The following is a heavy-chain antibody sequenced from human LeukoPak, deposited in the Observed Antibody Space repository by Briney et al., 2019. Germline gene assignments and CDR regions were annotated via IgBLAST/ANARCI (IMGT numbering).Heavy chain of an antibody. CDR2: INHSGST. CDR3: ARYTTVTTRFDY. Sequence: SETLSLTCAVYGGSFSGYYWSWIRQPPGKGLEWIGEINHSGSTNYNPSLKSRVTISVDTSKNQFSLKLSSVTAADTAVYYCARYTTVTTRFDYWDQGTLVTVPS. V-gene: IGHV4-34*01. J-gene: IGHJ4*02. CDR1: GGSFSGYY. D-gene: IGHD4-17*01.